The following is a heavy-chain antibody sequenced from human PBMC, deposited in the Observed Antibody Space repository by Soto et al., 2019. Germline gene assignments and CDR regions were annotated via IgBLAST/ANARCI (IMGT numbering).Heavy chain of an antibody. CDR3: ARGITFGGVIVRGGEFDY. CDR1: GGTFSSYA. Sequence: SVKVSCKASGGTFSSYAISWVRQAPGQGLEWMGGIIPIFGTANYAQKFQGRVTITADESTSTAYMELSSLRSEDTAVYYCARGITFGGVIVRGGEFDYWGQGTLVTVSS. CDR2: IIPIFGTA. D-gene: IGHD3-16*02. V-gene: IGHV1-69*13. J-gene: IGHJ4*02.